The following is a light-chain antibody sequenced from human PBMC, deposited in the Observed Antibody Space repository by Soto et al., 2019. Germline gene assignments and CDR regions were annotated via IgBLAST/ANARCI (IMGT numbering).Light chain of an antibody. Sequence: ESVLTKSPGTLSLSPGERATLSCRASQSVSSSYLAWYQQKPGQAPRLLIYGASSRATGIPDRFSGSGSGTDFTLTISRLEPEDFAVYYCQQYGSSPQTFGQGTKVDIK. CDR2: GAS. CDR1: QSVSSSY. J-gene: IGKJ1*01. V-gene: IGKV3-20*01. CDR3: QQYGSSPQT.